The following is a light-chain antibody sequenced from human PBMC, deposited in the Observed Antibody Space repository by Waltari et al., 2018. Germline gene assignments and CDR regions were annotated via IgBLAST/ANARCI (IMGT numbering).Light chain of an antibody. V-gene: IGLV8-61*01. Sequence: QTVVTQEPSLSVSPGGTVTLTCALSSGSISSTSYATWYQQTPGQAPRTLLYNATSCSAGVPDRFSGSILGNKAALTITGARADDESDYYCSLYMGSGIWVFGGGTKLTVL. CDR2: NAT. CDR3: SLYMGSGIWV. CDR1: SGSISSTSY. J-gene: IGLJ3*02.